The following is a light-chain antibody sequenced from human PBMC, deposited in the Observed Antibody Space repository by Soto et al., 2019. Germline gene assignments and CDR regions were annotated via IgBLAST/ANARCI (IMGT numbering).Light chain of an antibody. Sequence: DIQMTQSPSSLSASVGDRVTITCQASQDISNYLNWYQQKPGKAPKLLIYDASNLQTGVPSRFSGSDYGTEFTFTISSLQPEDIATYCCQQYDTLPASYTCGQGTKLEIK. V-gene: IGKV1-33*01. J-gene: IGKJ2*01. CDR2: DAS. CDR3: QQYDTLPASYT. CDR1: QDISNY.